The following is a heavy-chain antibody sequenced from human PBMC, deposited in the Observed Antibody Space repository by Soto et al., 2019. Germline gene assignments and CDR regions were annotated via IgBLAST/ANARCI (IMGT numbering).Heavy chain of an antibody. D-gene: IGHD3-22*01. CDR2: IIPIFGTA. Sequence: QVQLVQSGAEVKKPGSSVKVSCKASGGTFSSYAISWVRQAPGQGLEWMGGIIPIFGTANYAQKFQGRVTITADESTSTAYMELSSLRSEDTAVYYCARASFPSRDNSGYRLEFQHWCQGTLVTDSS. CDR1: GGTFSSYA. J-gene: IGHJ1*01. V-gene: IGHV1-69*01. CDR3: ARASFPSRDNSGYRLEFQH.